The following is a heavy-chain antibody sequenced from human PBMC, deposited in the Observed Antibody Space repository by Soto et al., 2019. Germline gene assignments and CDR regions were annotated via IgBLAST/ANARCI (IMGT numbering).Heavy chain of an antibody. V-gene: IGHV3-33*01. Sequence: QVQLVESGGGVVQPGMSLRLSCEASGFTFGNSGMHWVRQAPGKGLEWVTLIWDDGSNQNYADSVKGRFTISRDNSKNTLYLQMNNLRVEDTAVYHCARAAAVTSNYYYGLDVWGQGTTVTVSS. D-gene: IGHD2-15*01. CDR3: ARAAAVTSNYYYGLDV. CDR2: IWDDGSNQ. CDR1: GFTFGNSG. J-gene: IGHJ6*02.